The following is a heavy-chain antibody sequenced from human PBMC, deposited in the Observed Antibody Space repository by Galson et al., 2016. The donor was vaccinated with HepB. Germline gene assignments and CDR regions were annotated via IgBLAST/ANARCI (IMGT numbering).Heavy chain of an antibody. CDR1: GGSIRRGGYY. CDR2: VYYSGDT. V-gene: IGHV4-31*03. CDR3: ARAPSYSFGVVVQGFDH. D-gene: IGHD3-3*01. Sequence: PLSLTCIVSGGSIRRGGYYWTWIRQHPGQGLERIGNVYYSGDTYYNPSLKSRLIMSVDTSKNQFSLKLTSVTAADTAIYYCARAPSYSFGVVVQGFDHWGRGALVSVSS. J-gene: IGHJ4*02.